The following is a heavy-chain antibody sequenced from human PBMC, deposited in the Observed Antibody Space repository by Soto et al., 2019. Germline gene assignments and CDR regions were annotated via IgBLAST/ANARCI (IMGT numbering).Heavy chain of an antibody. CDR2: INHSGST. V-gene: IGHV4-34*01. J-gene: IGHJ4*02. CDR1: GVSFSGYY. CDR3: AREGSGYDY. Sequence: QVQLQQWGAGLLKPSETLSLTCAVYGVSFSGYYWSWIRQPPGKGLEWIGEINHSGSTNYNPSLKSRVTISVDTSKNQFSLKLSSVTAADTAVYYCAREGSGYDYWGQGTLVTVSS. D-gene: IGHD3-22*01.